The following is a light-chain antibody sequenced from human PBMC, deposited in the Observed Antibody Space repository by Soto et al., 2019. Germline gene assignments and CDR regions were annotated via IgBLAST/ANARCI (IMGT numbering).Light chain of an antibody. CDR2: EVS. CDR1: SSDVGGYNY. Sequence: QSALTQPASVSVSPGQSITVSCTGTSSDVGGYNYVSWYQQHPGKAPKLMIYEVSNRPSGVSDRFSGSKSGNTASLTISGLQDEEEAAYYCGSYNSSRIYVFGAGTKVTV. CDR3: GSYNSSRIYV. J-gene: IGLJ1*01. V-gene: IGLV2-14*01.